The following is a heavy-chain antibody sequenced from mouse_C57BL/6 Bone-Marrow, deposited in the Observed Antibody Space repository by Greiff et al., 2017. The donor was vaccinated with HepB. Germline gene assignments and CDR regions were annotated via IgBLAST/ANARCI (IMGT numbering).Heavy chain of an antibody. J-gene: IGHJ3*01. D-gene: IGHD3-3*01. Sequence: VQLVESGPELVKPGASVKISCKASGYAFSSSWMNWVKQRPGKGLEWIGRIYPGDGDTNYNGKFKGKATLTADKSSSTAYMQLSSLTSEDSAVYFCARWGGTGAWFAYWGQGTLVTVSA. CDR1: GYAFSSSW. CDR3: ARWGGTGAWFAY. V-gene: IGHV1-82*01. CDR2: IYPGDGDT.